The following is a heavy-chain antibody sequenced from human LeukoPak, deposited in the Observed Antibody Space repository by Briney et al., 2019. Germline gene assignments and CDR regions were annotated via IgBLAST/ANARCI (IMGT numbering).Heavy chain of an antibody. D-gene: IGHD6-13*01. CDR3: ARDGIAAAGSYYYGMDV. CDR1: GFTFSSYS. V-gene: IGHV3-21*01. Sequence: KSGGSLRLSCAASGFTFSSYSMSWVRQAPGKGLEWVSSISSSSSYIYYADSVKGRFTISRDNAKNSLYLQMNSLRAEDTAVYYCARDGIAAAGSYYYGMDVWGQGTTVTVSS. CDR2: ISSSSSYI. J-gene: IGHJ6*02.